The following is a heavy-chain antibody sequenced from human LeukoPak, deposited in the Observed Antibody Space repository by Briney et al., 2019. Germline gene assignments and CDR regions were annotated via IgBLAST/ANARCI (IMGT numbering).Heavy chain of an antibody. CDR1: GGTFSSYA. CDR3: AREDGDYSTYFQH. D-gene: IGHD4-17*01. CDR2: IIPIFGTA. V-gene: IGHV1-69*05. J-gene: IGHJ1*01. Sequence: SVKVSCKASGGTFSSYAISWVRQAPGQGLEWMGRIIPIFGTANYAQKFQGRVTITTDESASTAYMELSSLRSEDTAVYYCAREDGDYSTYFQHWGQGTLVTVSS.